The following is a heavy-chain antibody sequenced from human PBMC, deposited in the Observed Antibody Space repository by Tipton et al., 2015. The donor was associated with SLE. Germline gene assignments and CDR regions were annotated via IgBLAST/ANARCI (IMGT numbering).Heavy chain of an antibody. CDR3: ARVPDRTIGGFSRFRINV. D-gene: IGHD1-14*01. Sequence: QSGAEVKKPGASVKGFCKASGFTFISYGISWVRQAPGQGLQWMGWISAYNGNTNYAQKLQGRVTMTTDTSTSTTYMELTSLRSEDTAVYYCARVPDRTIGGFSRFRINVWGKGAPVTVTS. CDR2: ISAYNGNT. V-gene: IGHV1-18*01. J-gene: IGHJ6*04. CDR1: GFTFISYG.